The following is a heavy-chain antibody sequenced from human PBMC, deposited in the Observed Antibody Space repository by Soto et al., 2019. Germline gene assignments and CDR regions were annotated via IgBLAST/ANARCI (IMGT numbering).Heavy chain of an antibody. J-gene: IGHJ4*02. V-gene: IGHV3-15*07. D-gene: IGHD5-12*01. CDR1: GFTFSNAW. CDR2: IKSKTDGGTT. Sequence: PGGSLRLSCAASGFTFSNAWMNWVRQAPGKGLEWVGRIKSKTDGGTTDYAAPVKGRFTISRDDSKNTLYLQMNSLKTEDTAVYYCTTARLGVGKWLRRPLDYWGQGTLVTVSS. CDR3: TTARLGVGKWLRRPLDY.